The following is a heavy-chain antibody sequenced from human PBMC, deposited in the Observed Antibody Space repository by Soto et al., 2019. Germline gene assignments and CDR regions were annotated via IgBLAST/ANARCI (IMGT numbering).Heavy chain of an antibody. CDR1: GFTFSDYY. V-gene: IGHV3-11*01. CDR2: ISSSGSTI. D-gene: IGHD2-21*01. Sequence: GGSLRLSCAASGFTFSDYYMSWIRQAPGKGLEWVSYISSSGSTIYYADSVKGRFTISRDNAKNSLYLQMNSLRAEDTAVYYCAREVVVIDIGSYYFEYWGQGTLVTVSS. J-gene: IGHJ4*02. CDR3: AREVVVIDIGSYYFEY.